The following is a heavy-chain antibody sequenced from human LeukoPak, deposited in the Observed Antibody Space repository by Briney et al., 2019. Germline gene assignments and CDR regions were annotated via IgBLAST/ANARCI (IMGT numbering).Heavy chain of an antibody. D-gene: IGHD2-15*01. Sequence: ASVKVSCKVSGYTLTELSMHWVRQAPGKGLEWMGGFDPEDGGTIYAQKFQGRVTMTEDTSTDTAYMELRSLRSDDTAVYYCARVYCSGGSCYSLSSYWGQGTLVTVSS. CDR3: ARVYCSGGSCYSLSSY. V-gene: IGHV1-24*01. CDR2: FDPEDGGT. J-gene: IGHJ4*02. CDR1: GYTLTELS.